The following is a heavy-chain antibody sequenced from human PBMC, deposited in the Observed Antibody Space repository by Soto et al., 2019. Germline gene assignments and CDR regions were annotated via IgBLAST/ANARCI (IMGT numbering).Heavy chain of an antibody. CDR3: ARIDYSNVYYYYMDV. CDR1: GGSISSYY. J-gene: IGHJ6*03. V-gene: IGHV4-59*01. D-gene: IGHD4-4*01. CDR2: IYYSGST. Sequence: SETLSLTCTVSGGSISSYYWSWIRQPPGKGLEWIGYIYYSGSTNYNPSLKSRVTISVDTSKNQFSLKLSSVTAADTAVYYCARIDYSNVYYYYMDVWGKGTTVTVSS.